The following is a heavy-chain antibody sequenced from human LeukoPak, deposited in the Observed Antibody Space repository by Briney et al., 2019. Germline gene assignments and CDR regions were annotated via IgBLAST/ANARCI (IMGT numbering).Heavy chain of an antibody. D-gene: IGHD4-23*01. V-gene: IGHV4-34*01. J-gene: IGHJ6*02. Sequence: SETLSLTCAVYGGSFSGYYWSWIRQPPGKGLEWIGEINHSGRTNYNPSLKSRVTISVDTSKNQFSLKLSSVTAADTAVYYCARGYCGGNPSYYGMDVWGQGTTVTVSS. CDR2: INHSGRT. CDR1: GGSFSGYY. CDR3: ARGYCGGNPSYYGMDV.